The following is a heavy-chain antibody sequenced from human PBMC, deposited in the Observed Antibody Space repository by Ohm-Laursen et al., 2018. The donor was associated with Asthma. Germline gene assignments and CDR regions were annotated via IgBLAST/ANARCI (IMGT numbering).Heavy chain of an antibody. V-gene: IGHV1-58*01. Sequence: GASVKVSCKASGFTFTSSAVQWVRQARGQRLEWIGWIVVGSGNTNYAQKFQERVTITRDMSTSTAYMELGSLRSEDTAVYYCAADNYYDSSGYYRNAFDIWGQGTMVTVSS. CDR1: GFTFTSSA. CDR3: AADNYYDSSGYYRNAFDI. J-gene: IGHJ3*02. CDR2: IVVGSGNT. D-gene: IGHD3-22*01.